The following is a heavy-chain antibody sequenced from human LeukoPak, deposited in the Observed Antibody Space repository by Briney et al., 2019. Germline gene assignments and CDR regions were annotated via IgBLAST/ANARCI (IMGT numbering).Heavy chain of an antibody. D-gene: IGHD6-13*01. CDR2: IYYSGST. Sequence: SETLSLTCTVSGGSISNSNYYWGWIRQSPGKGLEWIGSIYYSGSTYYNPSLKSRVTMSVDTSKNQFSLKVSSVTAADTAVYFCARYPASHLGEPGIDYWGQGTLVTVSS. CDR3: ARYPASHLGEPGIDY. J-gene: IGHJ4*02. V-gene: IGHV4-39*01. CDR1: GGSISNSNYY.